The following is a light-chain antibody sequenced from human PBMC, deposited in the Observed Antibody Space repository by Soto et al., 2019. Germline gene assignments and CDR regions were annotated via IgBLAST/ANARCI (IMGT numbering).Light chain of an antibody. V-gene: IGKV3-11*01. CDR3: QQGSSWPLP. CDR1: QTINND. J-gene: IGKJ4*01. Sequence: EIVLTQSPATLSLSPGEGATLSCRASQTINNDLAWFQQKPGQAPRLLIYGASHRATGIPARFSGSGFGTDFTLIISSLEPEDFAVYYCQQGSSWPLPFGGGTKVEIK. CDR2: GAS.